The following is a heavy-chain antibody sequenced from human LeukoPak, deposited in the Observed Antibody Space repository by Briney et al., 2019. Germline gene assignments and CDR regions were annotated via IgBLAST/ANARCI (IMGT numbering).Heavy chain of an antibody. Sequence: VPSVKVSCKASGYTLTGYYMHWVRQAPGQGLEWMGRINPNSGGTNYAQKFQGRVTMTRDTSISTAYMELSRLRSDDTAVYYCASDAGFPFVLYGMDVWGQGTTVTVSS. CDR3: ASDAGFPFVLYGMDV. J-gene: IGHJ6*02. D-gene: IGHD2-8*01. CDR2: INPNSGGT. CDR1: GYTLTGYY. V-gene: IGHV1-2*06.